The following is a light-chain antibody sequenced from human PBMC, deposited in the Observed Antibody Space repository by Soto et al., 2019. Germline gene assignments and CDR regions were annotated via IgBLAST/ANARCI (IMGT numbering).Light chain of an antibody. CDR2: GAS. CDR1: QSVSSN. CDR3: QQYNNWPLT. J-gene: IGKJ4*01. V-gene: IGKV3-15*01. Sequence: EVVMTQCPASLSVSLGGRATLSSMASQSVSSNLAWYQQKPGQAPRLLIYGASTRATGIPARFSGSGSGTEFTLTISSLQSEDFAVYSCQQYNNWPLTFGGGTKVDI.